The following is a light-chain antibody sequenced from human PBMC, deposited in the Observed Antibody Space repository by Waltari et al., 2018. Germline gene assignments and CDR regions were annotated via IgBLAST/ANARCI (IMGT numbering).Light chain of an antibody. V-gene: IGLV1-44*01. CDR2: ANN. CDR1: NSNIGSYI. Sequence: QSVVTQPPSASGTPGQRVTLSCSGRNSNIGSYIVNWYQQFPGTAPKLLIYANNQRPSGVPGRFSASRSGTSASLVISGLQSEDEADYYCATWDASLDTWVFGGGTKVTVL. J-gene: IGLJ3*02. CDR3: ATWDASLDTWV.